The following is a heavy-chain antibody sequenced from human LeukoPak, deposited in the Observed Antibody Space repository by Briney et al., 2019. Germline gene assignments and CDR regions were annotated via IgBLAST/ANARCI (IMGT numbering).Heavy chain of an antibody. V-gene: IGHV3-9*01. D-gene: IGHD3-10*01. J-gene: IGHJ6*04. CDR2: ISWNSGSI. CDR3: ARGDDV. CDR1: GFTFDDYA. Sequence: GGSLRLSCAASGFTFDDYAMHWVRQAPGKGLEWVPGISWNSGSIGYADSVKGRFTISRDNAKNSLYLQMNSLRAEDTALYYCARGDDVWGKGTTVTVSS.